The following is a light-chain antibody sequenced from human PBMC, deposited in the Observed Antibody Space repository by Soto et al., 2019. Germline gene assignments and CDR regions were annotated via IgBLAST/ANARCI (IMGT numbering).Light chain of an antibody. Sequence: QSALTQPASVSGSPGQSITISCTGTSSDVGLYNYVSWYQQYPGKAPKLMIFEVSNRPSGVSNRFSAAKSGNTASLTIAVLQAEDYADYYCISYTTSSTSDVFATGTKLTVL. CDR1: SSDVGLYNY. CDR2: EVS. V-gene: IGLV2-14*01. J-gene: IGLJ1*01. CDR3: ISYTTSSTSDV.